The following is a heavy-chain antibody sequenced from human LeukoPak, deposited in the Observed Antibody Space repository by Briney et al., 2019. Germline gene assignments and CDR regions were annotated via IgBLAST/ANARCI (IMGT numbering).Heavy chain of an antibody. J-gene: IGHJ4*02. V-gene: IGHV1-69*02. Sequence: ASVKVSCKASGGTFSSYTISWVRQAPGQGLEWMGRIIPILGIANYAQKFQGRVTTTADKSTSTAYMELSSLRSEDTAVYYCARSRTSGWYPLFDYWGQGTLVTVSS. CDR3: ARSRTSGWYPLFDY. CDR1: GGTFSSYT. CDR2: IIPILGIA. D-gene: IGHD6-19*01.